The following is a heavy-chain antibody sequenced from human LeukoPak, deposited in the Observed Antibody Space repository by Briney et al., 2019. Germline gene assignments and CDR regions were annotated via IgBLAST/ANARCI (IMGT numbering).Heavy chain of an antibody. CDR2: ISWNSGSI. J-gene: IGHJ5*02. V-gene: IGHV3-9*01. CDR3: AKDGTSTMSAGHLNWFDP. D-gene: IGHD3-10*02. CDR1: GFTFDDYA. Sequence: PGGSLRLSCAASGFTFDDYAMHWVRQAPGKGLEWVSGISWNSGSIGYADSVKGRFTISRDNAKNSLYLQMSSLRAEDTALYYCAKDGTSTMSAGHLNWFDPWGQGTLVIVSS.